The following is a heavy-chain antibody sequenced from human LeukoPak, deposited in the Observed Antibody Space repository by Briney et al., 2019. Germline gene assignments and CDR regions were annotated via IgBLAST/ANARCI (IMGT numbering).Heavy chain of an antibody. CDR1: GFTFSSYA. CDR3: AKDLDIVVVVAAEDAFDI. CDR2: ISGSGGST. Sequence: PGGSLRLSCAASGFTFSSYAMSWVRQAPGKGLEWVSAISGSGGSTYYADSVKGRFTISRDNSKNTLYLQMNSLRAEDTAVYYCAKDLDIVVVVAAEDAFDIWGQGTMVTVSS. D-gene: IGHD2-15*01. V-gene: IGHV3-23*01. J-gene: IGHJ3*02.